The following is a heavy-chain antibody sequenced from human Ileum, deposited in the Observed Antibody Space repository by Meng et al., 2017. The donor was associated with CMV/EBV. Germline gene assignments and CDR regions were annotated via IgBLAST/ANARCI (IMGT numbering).Heavy chain of an antibody. Sequence: GESLKISCAASGFIFSDYYMTWIRQAPGKGLEWISYISTSGSNTYYADSVKGRFTISKDNSNNMVYLQMNSLRAEDTAVYYCAREMMGAWRGFFDYWGQGVLVTVSS. D-gene: IGHD3-3*01. CDR1: GFIFSDYY. J-gene: IGHJ4*02. V-gene: IGHV3-11*01. CDR3: AREMMGAWRGFFDY. CDR2: ISTSGSNT.